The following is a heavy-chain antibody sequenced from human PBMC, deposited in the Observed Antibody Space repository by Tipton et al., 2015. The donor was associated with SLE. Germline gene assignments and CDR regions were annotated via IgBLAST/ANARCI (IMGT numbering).Heavy chain of an antibody. CDR3: APQGVGATHFDY. Sequence: TLSLTCTVSGGSISSSSYYWGWIRQPPGKGLEWIGSIYYSGSTYYNPSFKSRVTISVDTSKNQFSLKLSSVTAADTAVYYCAPQGVGATHFDYWGQGTLVTVSS. CDR2: IYYSGST. CDR1: GGSISSSSYY. D-gene: IGHD1-26*01. J-gene: IGHJ4*02. V-gene: IGHV4-39*01.